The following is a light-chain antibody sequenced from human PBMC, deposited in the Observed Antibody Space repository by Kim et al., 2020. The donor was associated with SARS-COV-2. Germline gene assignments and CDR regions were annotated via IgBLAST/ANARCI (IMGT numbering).Light chain of an antibody. Sequence: SPGESATQPCRASQMVSTSYLAWYHRNPGQAPRLLIYGASNRATGIPDRFSGSGSGTDFTLTISRLETEDFAVYYCQQYGSSPRTFGQGTKVDIK. CDR1: QMVSTSY. CDR2: GAS. CDR3: QQYGSSPRT. V-gene: IGKV3-20*01. J-gene: IGKJ1*01.